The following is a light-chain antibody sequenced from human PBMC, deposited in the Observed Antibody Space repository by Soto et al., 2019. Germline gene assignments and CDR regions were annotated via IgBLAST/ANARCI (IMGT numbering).Light chain of an antibody. V-gene: IGKV1-5*01. CDR1: QSISNW. CDR3: QQYNSYS. Sequence: IHITQCPSFLSGSFGDRVTITCRASQSISNWLAWYQQKPGTAPKVLIYHASNLQSGVPSRFSGSGSGTEFTLTISSLQPDDFATYYCQQYNSYSFGQGTKVDI. J-gene: IGKJ1*01. CDR2: HAS.